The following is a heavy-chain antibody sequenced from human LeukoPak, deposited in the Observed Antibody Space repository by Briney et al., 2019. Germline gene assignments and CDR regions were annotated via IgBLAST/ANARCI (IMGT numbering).Heavy chain of an antibody. CDR3: AGGSSWSGNNY. Sequence: PGGSLRLSCAASGFTFSSYSMNWVRQAPGKGLDWVSSISSSSSYIYYADSVKGRFTISRDNAKNSLYLQMNSLRAEDTAVYYCAGGSSWSGNNYWGQGTLVTVSS. V-gene: IGHV3-21*01. J-gene: IGHJ4*02. D-gene: IGHD6-13*01. CDR2: ISSSSSYI. CDR1: GFTFSSYS.